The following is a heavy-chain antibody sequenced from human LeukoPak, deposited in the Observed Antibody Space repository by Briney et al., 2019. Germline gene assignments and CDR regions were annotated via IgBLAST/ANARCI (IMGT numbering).Heavy chain of an antibody. D-gene: IGHD5-18*01. J-gene: IGHJ5*02. V-gene: IGHV4-4*07. Sequence: PSETLSLTCTVSDGSISTYYWSWIRQPAGKGLEWIGRVYTSGSPHYNPSLKSRVTMSVDTSKNQFSLKLTSVTAADTAVYYCARDLGYVYDNWFDPWGQGTLVSVSS. CDR1: DGSISTYY. CDR3: ARDLGYVYDNWFDP. CDR2: VYTSGSP.